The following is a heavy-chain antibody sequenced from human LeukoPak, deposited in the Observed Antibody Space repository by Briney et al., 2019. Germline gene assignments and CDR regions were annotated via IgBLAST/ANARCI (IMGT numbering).Heavy chain of an antibody. CDR3: ARDISGTGGFDP. CDR2: VSYDGSDK. D-gene: IGHD1-20*01. J-gene: IGHJ5*02. V-gene: IGHV3-30-3*01. Sequence: GGSLRLSCAASGFTFSTCAMHWVRQAPGKGLEWVAVVSYDGSDKYYADSVKGRFTISRDNSKNTVYLQMNSLRAEDTAVYYCARDISGTGGFDPRGQGTLVTVSS. CDR1: GFTFSTCA.